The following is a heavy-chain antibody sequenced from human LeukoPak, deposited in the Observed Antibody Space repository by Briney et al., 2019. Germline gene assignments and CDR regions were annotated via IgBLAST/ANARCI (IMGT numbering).Heavy chain of an antibody. V-gene: IGHV1-69*13. Sequence: VASVKVSCEASGGTFSSYAISWVRQAPGQGLEWMGGIIPIFGTANYAQKFQGRVTITADESTSTAYMELSSLRSEDTAVYYCARVPYSGSFPSFQHWGQGTLVTVSS. CDR1: GGTFSSYA. CDR2: IIPIFGTA. CDR3: ARVPYSGSFPSFQH. J-gene: IGHJ1*01. D-gene: IGHD1-26*01.